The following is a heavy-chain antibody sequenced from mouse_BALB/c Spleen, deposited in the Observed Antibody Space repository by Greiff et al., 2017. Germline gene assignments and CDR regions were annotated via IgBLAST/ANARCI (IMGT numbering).Heavy chain of an antibody. V-gene: IGHV3-2*02. Sequence: EVKLVESGPGLVKPSQSLSLTCTVTGYSITSDYAWNWIRQFPGNKLEWMGYISYSGSTSYNPSLKSRISITRDTSKNQFFLQLNSATTEDTATYYCARVGVITTPFDYWGQGTTLTVSS. D-gene: IGHD2-4*01. CDR2: ISYSGST. J-gene: IGHJ2*01. CDR3: ARVGVITTPFDY. CDR1: GYSITSDYA.